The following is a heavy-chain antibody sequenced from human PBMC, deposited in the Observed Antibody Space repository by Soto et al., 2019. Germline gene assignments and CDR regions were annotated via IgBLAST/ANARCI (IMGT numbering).Heavy chain of an antibody. CDR2: ISAYNGNT. Sequence: ASVKVSCKASGYTFTSYGISWVRQAPGQGLEWMGWISAYNGNTNYAQKLQGRVTMTTDTSTSTAYMELRSLRSDDTAVYYCARVSEYSRPSVRDFYFYMGVWGKGTTVTVSS. D-gene: IGHD6-6*01. J-gene: IGHJ6*03. CDR3: ARVSEYSRPSVRDFYFYMGV. V-gene: IGHV1-18*01. CDR1: GYTFTSYG.